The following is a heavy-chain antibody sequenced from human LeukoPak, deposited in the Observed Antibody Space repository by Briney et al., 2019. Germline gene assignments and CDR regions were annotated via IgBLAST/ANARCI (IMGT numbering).Heavy chain of an antibody. J-gene: IGHJ4*02. CDR3: ARLGTTVIKGRNY. CDR2: INHSGST. Sequence: SGTLSLTCAVYGGSFSGYYWSWIRQPPGKGLEWIGEINHSGSTNYNPSLKSRVTISVDTSKNQFSLKLSSVTAADTAVYYCARLGTTVIKGRNYWGQGTLVTVSS. V-gene: IGHV4-34*01. D-gene: IGHD4-17*01. CDR1: GGSFSGYY.